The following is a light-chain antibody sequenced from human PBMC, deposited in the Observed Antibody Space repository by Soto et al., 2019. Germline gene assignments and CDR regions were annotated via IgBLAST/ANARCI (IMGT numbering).Light chain of an antibody. CDR2: DVN. V-gene: IGLV2-8*01. Sequence: QSAVTQPPSASGSPGQSVTISCTGTGGDVGGYNYVSWYQQHPGKVPRLIIYDVNKRPSGVPDRFSGSKSDNTASLTVSGLQAEDEADYYCSSYAGFNNYVFGTGTKLTVL. J-gene: IGLJ1*01. CDR3: SSYAGFNNYV. CDR1: GGDVGGYNY.